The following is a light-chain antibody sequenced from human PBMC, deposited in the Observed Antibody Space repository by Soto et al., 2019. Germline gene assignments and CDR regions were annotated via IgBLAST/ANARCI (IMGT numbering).Light chain of an antibody. CDR2: NKD. CDR1: SSNIGSES. Sequence: QSALTQPPSASGTPGQRVTISCSGSSSNIGSESVNWYQQVPGTAPKLLIYNKDQRPSGVPDRFSGSKSGTSASLAISGLQSEDEADYYCATWDDSLNGWVFGGGTQLTVL. V-gene: IGLV1-44*01. J-gene: IGLJ3*02. CDR3: ATWDDSLNGWV.